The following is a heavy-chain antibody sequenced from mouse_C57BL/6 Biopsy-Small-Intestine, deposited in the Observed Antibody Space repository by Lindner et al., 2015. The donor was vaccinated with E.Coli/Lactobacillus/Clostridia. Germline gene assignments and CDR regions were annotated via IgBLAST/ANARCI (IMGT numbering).Heavy chain of an antibody. V-gene: IGHV1-31*01. CDR3: ASLTGTKGYFDY. Sequence: VQLQESGPELVKPGASVKISSKASGYSFTGYYMNWVKQSHGNILDWIGYIYPYNGLSSYNQKFKGKATLTVDKSSSTAYMELRSLTSEDSAVYYCASLTGTKGYFDYWGQGTTLTVSS. D-gene: IGHD4-1*01. J-gene: IGHJ2*01. CDR1: GYSFTGYY. CDR2: IYPYNGLS.